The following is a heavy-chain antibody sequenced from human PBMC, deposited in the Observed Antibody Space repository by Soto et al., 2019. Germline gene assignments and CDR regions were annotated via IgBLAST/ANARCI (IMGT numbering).Heavy chain of an antibody. Sequence: EVQLVESGGGLVQPGGSLRLSCAASGFTFSSYWMSWVRQAPGKGLEWVANIKQDGSEKYYVDSVKGRFTISRDNAKNSLYLQMNSLRAEDTAVYYCARYDSSGYYYPNCGMDVWGQGTTVTVSS. V-gene: IGHV3-7*01. J-gene: IGHJ6*02. CDR1: GFTFSSYW. CDR2: IKQDGSEK. D-gene: IGHD3-22*01. CDR3: ARYDSSGYYYPNCGMDV.